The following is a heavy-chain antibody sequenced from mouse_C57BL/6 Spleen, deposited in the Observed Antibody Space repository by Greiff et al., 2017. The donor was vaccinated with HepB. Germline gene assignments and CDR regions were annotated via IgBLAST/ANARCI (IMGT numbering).Heavy chain of an antibody. V-gene: IGHV2-9-1*01. D-gene: IGHD1-1*01. CDR3: ARIHGSSSPWFAY. J-gene: IGHJ3*01. CDR1: GFSLTSYA. CDR2: IWTGGGT. Sequence: VMLVESGPGLVAPSQRLSITCTVSGFSLTSYAISWVRQPPGKGLEWLGVIWTGGGTNYNSALKSRLSISKDNSKSQVFLKMNSLQTDDTARYYCARIHGSSSPWFAYWGQGTLVTVSA.